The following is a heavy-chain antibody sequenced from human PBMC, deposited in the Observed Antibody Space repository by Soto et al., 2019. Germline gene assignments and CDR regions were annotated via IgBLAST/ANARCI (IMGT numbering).Heavy chain of an antibody. D-gene: IGHD1-26*01. J-gene: IGHJ5*02. CDR2: ISSGGSYI. V-gene: IGHV3-21*01. CDR3: TRYEGWSYDSDLDL. CDR1: FTFSMYS. Sequence: EVQVGESGGGLVQPGGSLRNSGSFTFSMYSINWVRQAPGNVLEWVGSISSGGSYIKYADSVKVRFALPRDNAKNSVSLRMNIMRVDDTAVYFCTRYEGWSYDSDLDLWGQGTLVTVSS.